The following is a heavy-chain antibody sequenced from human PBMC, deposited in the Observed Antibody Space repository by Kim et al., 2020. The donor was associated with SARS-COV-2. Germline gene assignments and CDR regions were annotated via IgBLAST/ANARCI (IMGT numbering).Heavy chain of an antibody. CDR1: GFTFSSYI. D-gene: IGHD6-13*01. CDR3: ARGWYSSSWYAFDI. CDR2: ISSSSSTI. J-gene: IGHJ3*02. Sequence: GGSLRLSCAASGFTFSSYIMNWVRQAPGKGLEWVSYISSSSSTIYYADSVKGRFTISRDNAKNSLYLQMNSLRAEDTAVYYCARGWYSSSWYAFDIWGQGTMVTVSS. V-gene: IGHV3-48*04.